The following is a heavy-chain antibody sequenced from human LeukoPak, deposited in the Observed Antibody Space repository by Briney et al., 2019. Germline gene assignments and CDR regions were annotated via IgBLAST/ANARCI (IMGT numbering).Heavy chain of an antibody. D-gene: IGHD4-17*01. CDR1: GGTFSSYA. CDR2: IIPILGIA. Sequence: ASVKVSCKASGGTFSSYAISWVRQAPGQGLEWMGRIIPILGIANYAQKFQGRVTITADKSTSTAYMELSSLRSEDTAVYYCARSRRSVTVTTACYYYGMDVWGQGTTVTVSS. CDR3: ARSRRSVTVTTACYYYGMDV. V-gene: IGHV1-69*04. J-gene: IGHJ6*02.